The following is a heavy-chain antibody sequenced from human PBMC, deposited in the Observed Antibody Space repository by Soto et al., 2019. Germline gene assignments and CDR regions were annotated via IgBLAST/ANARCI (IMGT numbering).Heavy chain of an antibody. Sequence: ASVKVSCKASRYTFTSYAINWVRQATGQGLEWMGWMNPNSGNTGYAQKFQGRVTMTRNTSISTAYMELSSLRSEDTAVYYCARRALGYYDILTGYSRAPYYYYMDVWVKGTTVTVSS. CDR2: MNPNSGNT. CDR1: RYTFTSYA. V-gene: IGHV1-8*01. D-gene: IGHD3-9*01. CDR3: ARRALGYYDILTGYSRAPYYYYMDV. J-gene: IGHJ6*03.